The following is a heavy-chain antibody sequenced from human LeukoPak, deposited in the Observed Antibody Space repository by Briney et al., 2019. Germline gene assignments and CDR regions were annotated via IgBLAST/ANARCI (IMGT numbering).Heavy chain of an antibody. CDR1: GFTFDDYA. CDR3: AKGGVVVAAKDYYGMDV. CDR2: ISWNSGSI. V-gene: IGHV3-9*01. Sequence: GRSLRLSCAASGFTFDDYAMHWVRQAPGKGLGWVSGISWNSGSIGYADSVKGRFTISRDNAKNSLYLQMNSLRAEDTALYYCAKGGVVVAAKDYYGMDVWGQGTTATVSS. J-gene: IGHJ6*02. D-gene: IGHD2-15*01.